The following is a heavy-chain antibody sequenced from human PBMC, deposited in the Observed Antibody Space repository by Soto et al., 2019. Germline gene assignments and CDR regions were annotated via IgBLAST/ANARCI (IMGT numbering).Heavy chain of an antibody. CDR1: GFTFSSYS. D-gene: IGHD3-10*01. CDR2: ISSSSSYI. V-gene: IGHV3-21*01. J-gene: IGHJ6*02. Sequence: PGGSLRLSCAASGFTFSSYSMNWVRQAPGKGLEWVSSISSSSSYIYYADSVKGRFTISRDNAKNSLYLQMNSLRAEDTAVYYCARGGSGSTYGMDVWGQGTTVTVSS. CDR3: ARGGSGSTYGMDV.